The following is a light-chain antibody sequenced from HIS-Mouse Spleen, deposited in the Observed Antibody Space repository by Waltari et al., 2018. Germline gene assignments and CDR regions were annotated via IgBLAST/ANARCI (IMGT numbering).Light chain of an antibody. J-gene: IGLJ2*01. CDR2: EDS. CDR1: ALPKKY. Sequence: SYELTQPPSVSVSPGQTSRITCPGAALPKKYAYWYQQKSGPAPVPVSYEDSKRPSGIAEGFSGYSSGTMATLTISGTQVEDDADYYCCSTDSSGKHRVFGGGSKLTVL. CDR3: CSTDSSGKHRV. V-gene: IGLV3-10*01.